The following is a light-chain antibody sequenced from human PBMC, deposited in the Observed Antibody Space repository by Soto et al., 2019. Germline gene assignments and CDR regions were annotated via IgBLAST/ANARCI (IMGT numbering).Light chain of an antibody. Sequence: IVMTQSQATLSVSPGEGVTLSCRASQNVGTNLAWYQQRPGQAPRLLIYGASTRATGVPASFSGSGSGTEFTLTIKSLQSEDFAVYFCQQYNNWGLAFGGGTKVEI. CDR2: GAS. J-gene: IGKJ4*01. V-gene: IGKV3D-15*01. CDR3: QQYNNWGLA. CDR1: QNVGTN.